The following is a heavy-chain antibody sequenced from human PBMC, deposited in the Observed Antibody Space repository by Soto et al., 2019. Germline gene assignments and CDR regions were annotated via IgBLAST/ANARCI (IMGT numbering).Heavy chain of an antibody. D-gene: IGHD2-21*02. J-gene: IGHJ4*02. CDR2: IYPGDSDT. V-gene: IGHV5-51*01. CDR1: GYSFTTYW. Sequence: GESLKISCKGSGYSFTTYWIGWVRQLPGKGLEWMGIIYPGDSDTRYSPSFQGQVTISADKSISTAYLLWSSLKALDTAIYYSGSTYYNPSLKSRVTISVDTSKNQFSLKLSSVTAADTAVYYCAGDSGYCSSTSCYKLYYGSGSFDYWGQGTLVTVSS. CDR3: GSTYYNPSLKSRVTISVDTSKNQFSLKLSSVTAADTAVYYCAGDSGYCSSTSCYKLYYGSGSFDY.